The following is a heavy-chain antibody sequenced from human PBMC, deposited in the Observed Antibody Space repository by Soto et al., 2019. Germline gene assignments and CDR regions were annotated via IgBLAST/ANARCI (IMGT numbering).Heavy chain of an antibody. CDR1: GGSISSYY. Sequence: SETLSLTCTVSGGSISSYYWSWIRQPAGKGLEWIGRIYTSGSTNYNPSLKSRVTMSVNTSKNLLSLKRSSVTAADTAVYYCARDISISPGIAAAGNWFDPWGQGTLVTVSS. CDR2: IYTSGST. V-gene: IGHV4-4*07. D-gene: IGHD6-13*01. J-gene: IGHJ5*02. CDR3: ARDISISPGIAAAGNWFDP.